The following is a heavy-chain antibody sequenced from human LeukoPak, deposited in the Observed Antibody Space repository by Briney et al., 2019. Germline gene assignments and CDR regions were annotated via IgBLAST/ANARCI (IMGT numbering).Heavy chain of an antibody. J-gene: IGHJ4*02. Sequence: GGSLRLSCAASGFTFSSYAMHWVRQAPGKGLEWVAVISYDGSNKYYADSVKGRFTISRDNSKNTLYLQMNSLRAEDTAVYYCARGTIVGATTWGQGTLVTVSS. D-gene: IGHD1-26*01. CDR2: ISYDGSNK. CDR3: ARGTIVGATT. CDR1: GFTFSSYA. V-gene: IGHV3-30-3*01.